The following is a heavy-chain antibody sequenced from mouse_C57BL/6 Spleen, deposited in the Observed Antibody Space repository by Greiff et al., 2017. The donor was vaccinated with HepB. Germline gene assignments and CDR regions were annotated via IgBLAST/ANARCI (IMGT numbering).Heavy chain of an antibody. CDR2: INPSTGGT. CDR3: ARGTYPSYY. CDR1: GYSFTGYY. J-gene: IGHJ2*01. Sequence: EVQLVESGPELVKPGASVKISCKASGYSFTGYYMNWVKQSPEKSLEWIGEINPSTGGTTYNQKFKAKATLTVDKSSSTAYMQLKSLTSEDSAVYYCARGTYPSYYWGQGTTLTVSS. V-gene: IGHV1-42*01. D-gene: IGHD3-1*01.